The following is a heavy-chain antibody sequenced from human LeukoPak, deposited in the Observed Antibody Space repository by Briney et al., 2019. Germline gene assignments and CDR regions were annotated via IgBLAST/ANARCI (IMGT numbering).Heavy chain of an antibody. CDR3: AKGRKAPTWGSYRLYFDY. CDR1: GFTFSSYA. D-gene: IGHD3-16*02. J-gene: IGHJ4*02. CDR2: ISGSGGST. V-gene: IGHV3-23*01. Sequence: GGSLRLSCAASGFTFSSYAMSWVRQAPGKGLEWVSAISGSGGSTYYADSVKGRFTISRDNSKNTLYLQMNSLRAEDTAVYYCAKGRKAPTWGSYRLYFDYWGQGTLVTVSS.